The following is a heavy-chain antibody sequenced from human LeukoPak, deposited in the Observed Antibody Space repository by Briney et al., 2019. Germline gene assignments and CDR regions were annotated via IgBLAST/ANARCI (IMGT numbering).Heavy chain of an antibody. V-gene: IGHV3-30*18. J-gene: IGHJ6*03. CDR2: ISYDGSNK. CDR3: AKDLYNWNYGYYYYYMGV. Sequence: GGSLRLSCAASGFTFSSYGMHWVRQAPGKGLEWVAVISYDGSNKYYADSVKGRFTISRDNSKNTLYLQMNSLRAEDTAVYYCAKDLYNWNYGYYYYYMGVWGKGTTVTVSS. D-gene: IGHD1-7*01. CDR1: GFTFSSYG.